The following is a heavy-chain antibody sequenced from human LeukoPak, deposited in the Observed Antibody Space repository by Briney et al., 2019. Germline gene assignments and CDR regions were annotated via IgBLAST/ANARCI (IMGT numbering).Heavy chain of an antibody. V-gene: IGHV3-7*01. D-gene: IGHD6-6*01. CDR2: IKPDGSEK. Sequence: PGGSLRLSCAASGFTFSSYWMNWICQAPGKGLEWVAHIKPDGSEKYYADSVRGRFTISRDDAQNSVYLQLNSLTAEDTATYYCARGEGRRKQLVDYWGQGTLVTVSS. J-gene: IGHJ4*02. CDR1: GFTFSSYW. CDR3: ARGEGRRKQLVDY.